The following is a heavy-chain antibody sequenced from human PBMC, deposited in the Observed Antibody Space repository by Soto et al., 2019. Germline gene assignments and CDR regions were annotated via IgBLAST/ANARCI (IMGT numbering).Heavy chain of an antibody. D-gene: IGHD2-15*01. V-gene: IGHV4-31*03. CDR1: GGSVSSGSYY. CDR2: IYYSGST. J-gene: IGHJ6*02. CDR3: ARDSGYCSGGSCYLSNGMDV. Sequence: PSETLSLTCTVSGGSVSSGSYYWSWIRQPPGKGLEWIGYIYYSGSTYYNPSLKSRVTISVDTSKNQFSLKLSSVTAADTAVYYCARDSGYCSGGSCYLSNGMDVWGQGTTVTVSS.